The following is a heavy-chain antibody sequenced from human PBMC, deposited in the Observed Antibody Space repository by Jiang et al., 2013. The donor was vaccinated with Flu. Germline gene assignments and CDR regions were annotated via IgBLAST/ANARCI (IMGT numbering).Heavy chain of an antibody. V-gene: IGHV4-39*07. D-gene: IGHD3-16*02. CDR3: ARHRYTQGLEDF. CDR1: GGSISSTTYN. CDR2: IYYSGTA. J-gene: IGHJ4*02. Sequence: LLKPSETLSLTCTVSGGSISSTTYNWAWIRQPPGTGLEWIGSIYYSGTAYYNPSLKSRVTMSVDASKNQFSLKLSSVTAADTAVYHCARHRYTQGLEDFWGQGTLVTVSS.